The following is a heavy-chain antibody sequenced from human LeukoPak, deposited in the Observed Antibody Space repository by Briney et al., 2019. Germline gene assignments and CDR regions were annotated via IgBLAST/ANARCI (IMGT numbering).Heavy chain of an antibody. V-gene: IGHV3-21*01. D-gene: IGHD2-2*01. CDR2: ISSSSSYI. CDR1: GFTFSSYS. CDR3: ARLSSYCSSTSCHDAFDI. Sequence: GGSLRLSCAASGFTFSSYSMNWVRQAPGKGLEWVSSISSSSSYIYYADSVKGRFTISRDNAKNSLYLQMNSLRAEDTAVYYCARLSSYCSSTSCHDAFDIWGQGTMVTVSS. J-gene: IGHJ3*02.